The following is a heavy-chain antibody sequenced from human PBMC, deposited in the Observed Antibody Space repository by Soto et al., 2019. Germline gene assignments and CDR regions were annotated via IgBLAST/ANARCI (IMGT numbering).Heavy chain of an antibody. CDR2: INHSGST. Sequence: SETLSLTCAVYGGSFSGYYWSWIRQPPGKGLEWIGEINHSGSTNYNPSLKSRVTISVDTSKIQFSLKLSSVTAADTAVYYCARGRNSSSAGGDYFDYWGQGTLVTVSS. CDR3: ARGRNSSSAGGDYFDY. CDR1: GGSFSGYY. J-gene: IGHJ4*02. D-gene: IGHD6-6*01. V-gene: IGHV4-34*01.